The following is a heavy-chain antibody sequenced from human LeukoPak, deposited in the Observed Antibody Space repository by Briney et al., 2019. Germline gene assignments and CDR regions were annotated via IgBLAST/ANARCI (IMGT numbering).Heavy chain of an antibody. V-gene: IGHV4-39*02. CDR3: ARARGRYIDFLDY. J-gene: IGHJ4*02. Sequence: SETLSLTCTVSGGSISSNYYWGWIRQPPGKGLEWIVSFFYSGSTYYNPSLKSRVTISVDASKNQFSLRLSSVTAADTAVYYCARARGRYIDFLDYWGQGTLITVSS. CDR1: GGSISSNYY. CDR2: FFYSGST. D-gene: IGHD3-9*01.